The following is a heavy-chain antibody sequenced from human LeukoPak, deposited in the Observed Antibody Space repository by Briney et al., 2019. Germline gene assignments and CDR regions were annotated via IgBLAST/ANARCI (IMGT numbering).Heavy chain of an antibody. CDR1: GFTFSSYA. Sequence: GGSLRLSCAASGFTFSSYAMSWVRQAPGKGLEWVSAISGSGGSTYYADSVKGRFTISRDNSKNKLYLQMNSLRAEDTAVYYCAKDFTPEVGYGMDVWGQGTTVTVSS. CDR3: AKDFTPEVGYGMDV. CDR2: ISGSGGST. D-gene: IGHD1-26*01. V-gene: IGHV3-23*01. J-gene: IGHJ6*02.